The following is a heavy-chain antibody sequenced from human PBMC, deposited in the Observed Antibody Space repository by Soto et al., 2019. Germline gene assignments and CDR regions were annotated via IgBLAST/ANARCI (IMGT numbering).Heavy chain of an antibody. V-gene: IGHV3-64D*08. CDR3: ARVDYEFSWFDP. CDR1: GFTFSSYA. J-gene: IGHJ5*02. CDR2: ISSNGGST. Sequence: GSLRLSCSTSGFTFSSYAMHWVRQAPGKGLEYVSAISSNGGSTYYADSVKGRFTISRDNSKNTLYLQMSSLRAEDTAVYYCARVDYEFSWFDPWGQGTLVTVSS. D-gene: IGHD4-17*01.